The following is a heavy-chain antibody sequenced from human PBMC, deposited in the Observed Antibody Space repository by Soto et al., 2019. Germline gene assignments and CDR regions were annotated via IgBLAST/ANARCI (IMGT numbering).Heavy chain of an antibody. CDR3: ARETGSGWTYYYYYMDV. V-gene: IGHV1-8*01. CDR1: GYTFTSYD. CDR2: MNPNSGNT. D-gene: IGHD6-19*01. Sequence: GASVKVSCKASGYTFTSYDINWVRQATGQGLERMGWMNPNSGNTGYAQRFQGRVTMTRNTSISTAYMEQSSLRSEDTAVYYCARETGSGWTYYYYYMDVWGKGTTVTVSS. J-gene: IGHJ6*03.